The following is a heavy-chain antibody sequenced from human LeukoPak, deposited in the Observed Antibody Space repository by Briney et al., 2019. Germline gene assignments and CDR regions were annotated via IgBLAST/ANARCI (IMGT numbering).Heavy chain of an antibody. Sequence: GGSLRLSCAASGFTFSSYGMHWVRQAPGKGLEWVAFIRYDGSNKYYADSVKGRFTISRDNSKNTLYLQMNSLRAEDTAVYYCAKGDEYQLLFDYYYGMDVWGQGITVTVSS. J-gene: IGHJ6*02. V-gene: IGHV3-30*02. D-gene: IGHD2-2*01. CDR3: AKGDEYQLLFDYYYGMDV. CDR2: IRYDGSNK. CDR1: GFTFSSYG.